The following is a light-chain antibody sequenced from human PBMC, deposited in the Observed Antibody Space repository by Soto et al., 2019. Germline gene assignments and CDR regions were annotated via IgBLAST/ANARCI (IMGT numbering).Light chain of an antibody. CDR3: SSYTRASTVV. V-gene: IGLV2-14*03. Sequence: QSVLTQPASVSESPGQSITISCTGTSSDVGGYHYVSWYQQHPGKAPKLMIYEVSERPSGVSNRFSGSKSGNTASLTISGLQPEDEADYYCSSYTRASTVVFGGGTKLTVL. CDR2: EVS. CDR1: SSDVGGYHY. J-gene: IGLJ2*01.